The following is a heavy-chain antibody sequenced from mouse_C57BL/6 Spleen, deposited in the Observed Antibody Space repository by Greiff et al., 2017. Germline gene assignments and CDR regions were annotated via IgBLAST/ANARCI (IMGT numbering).Heavy chain of an antibody. CDR3: TRGYYYGSRDWYFEV. CDR2: IDPETGGT. Sequence: LQESGAELVRPGASVTLSCKASGYTFTDYEMHWVKQTPVHGLEWIGAIDPETGGTAYNQKFKGKAILTADKSSSTAYMELRSLTSEDSAVYYCTRGYYYGSRDWYFEVWGTGTTVTVSS. CDR1: GYTFTDYE. D-gene: IGHD1-1*01. J-gene: IGHJ1*03. V-gene: IGHV1-15*01.